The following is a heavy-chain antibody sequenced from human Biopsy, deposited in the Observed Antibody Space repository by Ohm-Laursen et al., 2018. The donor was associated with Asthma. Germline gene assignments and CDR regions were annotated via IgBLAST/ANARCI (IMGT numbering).Heavy chain of an antibody. J-gene: IGHJ4*02. CDR1: GFMFRSFG. CDR3: AKRRGYSGHDNDY. CDR2: ISYDGNHK. D-gene: IGHD5-12*01. V-gene: IGHV3-30*18. Sequence: SLRLSCTASGFMFRSFGMHWVRQAPGKGLEWVAVISYDGNHKFYEDPVKGRFTISRVNSKNTLYLQMNSLRTEDTAVYYCAKRRGYSGHDNDYWGQGTLVIVSS.